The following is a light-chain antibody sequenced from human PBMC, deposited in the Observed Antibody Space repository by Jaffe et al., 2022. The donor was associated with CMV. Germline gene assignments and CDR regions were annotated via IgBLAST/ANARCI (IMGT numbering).Light chain of an antibody. CDR3: QHYDNLPSYT. V-gene: IGKV1-33*01. CDR2: DAY. CDR1: QDISNH. J-gene: IGKJ2*01. Sequence: IQMTQSPSSLSASVGDRVTITCRATQDISNHLNWYQHRPGEAPEVLIYDAYNLQTGVPSRFSGSGSGTYFTLTINSLQPEDVATYYCQHYDNLPSYTFGQGTRLEIK.